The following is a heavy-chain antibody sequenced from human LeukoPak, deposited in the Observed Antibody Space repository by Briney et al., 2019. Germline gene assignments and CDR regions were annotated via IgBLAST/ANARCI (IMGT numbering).Heavy chain of an antibody. CDR1: GFTFSSYS. CDR2: ISSSSSYI. CDR3: ARGDRSGYYYGSGSP. V-gene: IGHV3-21*01. D-gene: IGHD3-10*01. Sequence: PGGSLRLSCAASGFTFSSYSMNWVRQAPGKGLEWVSSISSSSSYIYYADSVKGRFTISRDNAKNSLYLQMNSLRAEDTAVYYCARGDRSGYYYGSGSPWGQGTLVTVSS. J-gene: IGHJ5*02.